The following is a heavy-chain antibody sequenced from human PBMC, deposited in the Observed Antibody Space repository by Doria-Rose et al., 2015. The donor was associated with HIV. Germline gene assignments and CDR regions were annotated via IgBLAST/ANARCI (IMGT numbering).Heavy chain of an antibody. CDR1: GVSLSSPGMG. CDR2: IFSDDER. CDR3: ARIKSSRWYHKYYFDF. J-gene: IGHJ4*02. D-gene: IGHD6-13*01. V-gene: IGHV2-26*01. Sequence: QVTLKESGPVLVKPTETLTLTCTVSGVSLSSPGMGVSWIRQPPGKALEWPANIFSDDERSYKTSLKSRLTISGGTSKSQVVLTMTDMDPVDTATYHCARIKSSRWYHKYYFDFWGQGTLVIVSA.